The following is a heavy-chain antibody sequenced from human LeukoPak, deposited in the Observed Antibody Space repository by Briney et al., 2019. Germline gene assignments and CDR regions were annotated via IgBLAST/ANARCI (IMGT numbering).Heavy chain of an antibody. V-gene: IGHV4-59*08. CDR2: FYYSGST. CDR1: GGSSSSSS. Sequence: SETLSLTCTVSGGSSSSSSWNWIRQPPGKGLEWIGYFYYSGSTKYNPSLESRVTISVDTSKNQISLKLRSVTAADTAIYYCARRQQTGGDNGLHNWFDPWGQGTLVTVSS. D-gene: IGHD2-21*01. CDR3: ARRQQTGGDNGLHNWFDP. J-gene: IGHJ5*02.